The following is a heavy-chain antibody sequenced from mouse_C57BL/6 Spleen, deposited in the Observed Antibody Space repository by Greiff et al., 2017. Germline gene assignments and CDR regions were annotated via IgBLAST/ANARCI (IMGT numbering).Heavy chain of an antibody. D-gene: IGHD1-1*01. Sequence: QVQLKQPGAELVMPGASVKLSCKASGYTFTSYWMHWVKQRPGQGLEWIGEIDPSDSYTNYNQKFKGKSTLTVDKSSSTAYMQLSSLTSEDSAVXYCARGGTTVGTEYFDVWGTGTTVTVSS. J-gene: IGHJ1*03. CDR2: IDPSDSYT. V-gene: IGHV1-69*01. CDR3: ARGGTTVGTEYFDV. CDR1: GYTFTSYW.